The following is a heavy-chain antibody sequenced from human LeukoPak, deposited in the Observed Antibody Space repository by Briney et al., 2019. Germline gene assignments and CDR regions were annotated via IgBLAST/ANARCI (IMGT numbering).Heavy chain of an antibody. Sequence: PGGSLRLSCAASGFTFSTYWMSWVRQAPGKGLEWVANIKRDGSDKYYVDSVKGRFTISRDNAKNSLYLQMNSLRAEDTAVYYCARDYYDSSGYTLRANWGQGTQVTVSS. D-gene: IGHD3-22*01. CDR3: ARDYYDSSGYTLRAN. V-gene: IGHV3-7*01. CDR1: GFTFSTYW. J-gene: IGHJ4*02. CDR2: IKRDGSDK.